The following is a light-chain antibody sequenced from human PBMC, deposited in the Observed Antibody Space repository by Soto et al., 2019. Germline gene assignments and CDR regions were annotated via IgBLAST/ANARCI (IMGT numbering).Light chain of an antibody. CDR1: SGHSSYA. J-gene: IGLJ3*02. CDR2: LNSDGSH. Sequence: QPVLTQSPSASASLGASVKLTCTLSSGHSSYAIAWHQQQPEKGPRYLMKLNSDGSHSKGDGIPDRFSGSSSGAARYLTISSLQSEDEADYYCQTWGTGIWVFGGGTKVTVL. V-gene: IGLV4-69*01. CDR3: QTWGTGIWV.